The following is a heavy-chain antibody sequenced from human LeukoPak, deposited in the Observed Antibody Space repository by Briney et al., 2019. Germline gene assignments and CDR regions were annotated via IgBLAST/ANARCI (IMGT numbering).Heavy chain of an antibody. CDR1: GFTFTSSA. V-gene: IGHV1-58*02. D-gene: IGHD4-17*01. CDR2: IVVGSGNT. CDR3: AAADYGDYGRLDY. J-gene: IGHJ4*02. Sequence: GASVKVSCKASGFTFTSSAMQWVRQARGQRLEWIGWIVVGSGNTNYAQKFQGRVTITRDMSTSTAYMELSSLRSEDTAVYYCAAADYGDYGRLDYWGQGTLVTVSS.